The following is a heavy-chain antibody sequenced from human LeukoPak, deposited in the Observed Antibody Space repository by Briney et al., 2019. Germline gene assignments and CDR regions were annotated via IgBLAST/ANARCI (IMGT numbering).Heavy chain of an antibody. J-gene: IGHJ4*02. CDR1: GYSISSGYY. D-gene: IGHD4-11*01. V-gene: IGHV4-38-2*02. CDR3: ARGNGQFDY. CDR2: FYHSGST. Sequence: SETLSLTCTVSGYSISSGYYWGWIRQPPGKGLEWIGSFYHSGSTYYNPSLKSRVTIPLDTSKNQFSLKLSSVTAADTAVYYCARGNGQFDYWGQGTLVTVSS.